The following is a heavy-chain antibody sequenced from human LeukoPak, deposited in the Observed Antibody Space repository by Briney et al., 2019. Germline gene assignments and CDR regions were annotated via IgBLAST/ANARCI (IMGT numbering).Heavy chain of an antibody. CDR1: GYTFTGYY. D-gene: IGHD3-10*01. V-gene: IGHV1-2*02. J-gene: IGHJ6*03. CDR3: ARASVLGFGEPTARYYYYYYMDV. CDR2: INPNSGGT. Sequence: ASVKVSCKASGYTFTGYYMHWVRQAPGQGLEWMGWINPNSGGTNYAQKFQGRVTMTRDTSISTAYMELSRLRSDDTAVYYCARASVLGFGEPTARYYYYYYMDVWGKGTTVTVS.